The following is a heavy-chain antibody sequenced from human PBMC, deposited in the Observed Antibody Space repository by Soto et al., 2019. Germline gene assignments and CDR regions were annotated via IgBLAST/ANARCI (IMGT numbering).Heavy chain of an antibody. CDR1: GFTFSSYG. V-gene: IGHV3-30*18. Sequence: ESGGGVVQPGRSLRLSCAASGFTFSSYGMHWVRQAPGKGLEWVAVISYDGSNKYYADSVKGRFTISRDNSKNTLYLQMNSLRAEDTAVYYCAKDPNYDFWSGYGNWFDPWGQGTLVTVSS. CDR2: ISYDGSNK. J-gene: IGHJ5*02. D-gene: IGHD3-3*01. CDR3: AKDPNYDFWSGYGNWFDP.